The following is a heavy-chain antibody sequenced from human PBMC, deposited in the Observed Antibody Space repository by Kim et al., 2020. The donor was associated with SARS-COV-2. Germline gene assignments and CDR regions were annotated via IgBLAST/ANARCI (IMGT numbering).Heavy chain of an antibody. V-gene: IGHV3-23*01. CDR3: AKDGGSDPGYFDY. J-gene: IGHJ4*02. Sequence: YAGTVKVRITISSDKYKNTLYLQRNSVGAEATAVYYCAKDGGSDPGYFDYWGQGTLVTVSS. D-gene: IGHD1-26*01.